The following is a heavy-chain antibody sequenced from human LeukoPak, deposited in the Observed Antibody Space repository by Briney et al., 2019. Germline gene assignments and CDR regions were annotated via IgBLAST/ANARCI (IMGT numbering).Heavy chain of an antibody. D-gene: IGHD3/OR15-3a*01. CDR3: ARDSGFSGTQRGEY. Sequence: PGGSLRLSCAASGFTFSSYGMHWVRQAPGKGLEWVAFIRYDGSNKYYADSVEGRFTISRDNSKNTLYLQMNSLRAEDTAFYYCARDSGFSGTQRGEYWGQGTLVTVSS. CDR2: IRYDGSNK. CDR1: GFTFSSYG. V-gene: IGHV3-30*02. J-gene: IGHJ4*02.